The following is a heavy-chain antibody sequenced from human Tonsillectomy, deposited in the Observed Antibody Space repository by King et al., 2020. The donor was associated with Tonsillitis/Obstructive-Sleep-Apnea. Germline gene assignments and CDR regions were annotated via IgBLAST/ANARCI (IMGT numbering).Heavy chain of an antibody. D-gene: IGHD2-2*02. J-gene: IGHJ3*02. CDR1: GYSFTSYW. Sequence: QLVQSGAEVKKPGESLNISCKGSGYSFTSYWIGWVRQMPGKGLEWMGIIYPGDSDTRYSPSFQGQVTISADKSISTAYLQWSSLKAPDTAMYYCARLANYCSSTSCYTLGAFDIWGQGTMVTVSS. CDR2: IYPGDSDT. V-gene: IGHV5-51*01. CDR3: ARLANYCSSTSCYTLGAFDI.